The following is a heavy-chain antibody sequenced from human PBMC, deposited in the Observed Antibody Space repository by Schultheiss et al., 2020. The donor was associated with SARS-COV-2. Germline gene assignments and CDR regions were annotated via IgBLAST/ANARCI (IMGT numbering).Heavy chain of an antibody. J-gene: IGHJ4*02. CDR1: GYTFTGYY. CDR3: ARSPFPIVVVTAIYYFDY. V-gene: IGHV1-2*06. Sequence: ASVKVSCKASGYTFTGYYMHWVRQAPGQGLEWMGRVNPNSGTTNYAQKFQGRVTMTRDTSISTAYMELSRLRSDDTAVYYCARSPFPIVVVTAIYYFDYWGQGTLVTVSS. CDR2: VNPNSGTT. D-gene: IGHD2-21*02.